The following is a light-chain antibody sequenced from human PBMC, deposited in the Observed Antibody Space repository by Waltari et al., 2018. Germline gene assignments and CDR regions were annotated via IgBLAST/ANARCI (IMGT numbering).Light chain of an antibody. Sequence: EIVMTQSPATLSVSPGDRATLSCRASPSVGSTLAWYQQKPGQAPRLLIHGASTRATGVPARFSGSGSGTEFTLTISGLQSEDFAVYYCQQYNNWPPWTFGQGTKVEIK. J-gene: IGKJ1*01. CDR3: QQYNNWPPWT. V-gene: IGKV3-15*01. CDR1: PSVGST. CDR2: GAS.